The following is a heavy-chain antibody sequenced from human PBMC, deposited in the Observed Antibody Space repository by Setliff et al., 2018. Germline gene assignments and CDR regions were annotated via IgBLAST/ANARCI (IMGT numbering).Heavy chain of an antibody. J-gene: IGHJ4*02. CDR1: GDSINPYY. V-gene: IGHV4-59*01. CDR2: IYYSGAT. CDR3: ARGADYHDTSGYSH. D-gene: IGHD3-22*01. Sequence: SETLSLTCSVSGDSINPYYWTWIRQPPGKGLEWIGFIYYSGATTYNPSLKSRVTISVDTSKNQFSLNLNSVTAADTAVYYCARGADYHDTSGYSHWGQGTLVTV.